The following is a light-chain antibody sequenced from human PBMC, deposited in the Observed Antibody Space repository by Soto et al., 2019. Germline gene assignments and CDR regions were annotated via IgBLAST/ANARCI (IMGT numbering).Light chain of an antibody. CDR1: QDIANY. J-gene: IGKJ4*01. CDR2: DAS. V-gene: IGKV1-33*01. CDR3: QQYDNLPLT. Sequence: DIQMTQSPSSRSASVGDRVAITCQASQDIANYLNWYQQKAGRAPKFPIYDASNLETGVPSRFSGSGSGTDFTLTISSLQPEDIATYYCQQYDNLPLTFGGGTKVDIK.